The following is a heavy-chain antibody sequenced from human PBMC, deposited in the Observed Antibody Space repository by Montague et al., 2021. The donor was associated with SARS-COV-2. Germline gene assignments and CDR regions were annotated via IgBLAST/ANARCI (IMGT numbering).Heavy chain of an antibody. Sequence: SETLSLTCTVSGGSISGYYWTWMRQPPGKGLEWIGDIFYSGSTNYNPSLKSRVTISIDTSKNQFSLKLRSVTAADTAVYFCARAQTTRFIASCVNCLDYWGQGTLVTVSS. CDR1: GGSISGYY. V-gene: IGHV4-59*12. CDR3: ARAQTTRFIASCVNCLDY. J-gene: IGHJ4*02. CDR2: IFYSGST. D-gene: IGHD2-2*01.